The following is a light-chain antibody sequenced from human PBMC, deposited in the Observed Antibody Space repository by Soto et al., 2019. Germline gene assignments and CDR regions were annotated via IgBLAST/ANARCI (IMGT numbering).Light chain of an antibody. CDR3: QQHSNWYT. CDR1: QSAGTN. CDR2: GAS. V-gene: IGKV3-15*01. Sequence: EIVMTQSPVTLSVSPGGGATLSCRASQSAGTNLAWYQQQPGQPPRLLIYGASIRATGVPARFSGSGSGTEFTLTISSLQSEDFAVYYCQQHSNWYTFGQGTKLEIK. J-gene: IGKJ2*01.